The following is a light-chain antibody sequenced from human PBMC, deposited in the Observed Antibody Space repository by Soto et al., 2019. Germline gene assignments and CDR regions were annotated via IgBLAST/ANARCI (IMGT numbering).Light chain of an antibody. V-gene: IGLV2-14*01. CDR1: SSDVGGHNY. J-gene: IGLJ3*02. CDR2: EVS. Sequence: QSALTQPPSASGSPGQSVTISCTGTSSDVGGHNYVSWYQQHPGKAPKLMIYEVSNRPSGVSDRFSGSRSGNTASLTISGLQAEDESDYYCISYTSSSTWVFGGGTKVTVL. CDR3: ISYTSSSTWV.